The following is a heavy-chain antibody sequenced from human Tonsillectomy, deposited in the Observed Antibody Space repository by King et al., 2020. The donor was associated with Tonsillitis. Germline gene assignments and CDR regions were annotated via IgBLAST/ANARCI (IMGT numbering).Heavy chain of an antibody. D-gene: IGHD3-10*01. Sequence: VQLVESGGGLVKPGGSLRLSCAASGFTFSDYYMSWIRQAPGKGLEWVSYISSSGSYTNYADSVKGRFTISRDNAKNLLYLQMNSLKAEDTAVYYCASPGGHEGDAFDIGGQGTMVTVSS. V-gene: IGHV3-11*06. CDR2: ISSSGSYT. J-gene: IGHJ3*02. CDR3: ASPGGHEGDAFDI. CDR1: GFTFSDYY.